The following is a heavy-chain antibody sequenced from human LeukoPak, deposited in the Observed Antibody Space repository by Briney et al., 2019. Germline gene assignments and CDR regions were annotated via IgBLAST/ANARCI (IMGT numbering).Heavy chain of an antibody. CDR3: ARLGGITMIVVERNPDDAFDI. J-gene: IGHJ3*02. D-gene: IGHD3-22*01. Sequence: GASVKVSCKASGYTFTSYYMHWVRQAPGQGLEWMGWINPNSGGTNYAQKFQGRVTMTRDTSISTAYMELSRLRSDDTAVYYCARLGGITMIVVERNPDDAFDIWGQGTMVTVSS. CDR1: GYTFTSYY. V-gene: IGHV1-2*02. CDR2: INPNSGGT.